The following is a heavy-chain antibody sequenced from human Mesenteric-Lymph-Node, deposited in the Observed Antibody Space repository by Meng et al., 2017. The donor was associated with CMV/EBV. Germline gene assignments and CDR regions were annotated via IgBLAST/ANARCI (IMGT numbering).Heavy chain of an antibody. Sequence: GESLKISCKGSGYTFSSYWIAWVRQMPGKGLEWTGIIYLGDSDTRYSPSFQGQVTLSADKSISTAYLQWSSLKASDTAMYYCATVDQVGDLEDYWGQGTLVTVSS. V-gene: IGHV5-51*01. CDR1: GYTFSSYW. CDR3: ATVDQVGDLEDY. J-gene: IGHJ4*02. D-gene: IGHD2-15*01. CDR2: IYLGDSDT.